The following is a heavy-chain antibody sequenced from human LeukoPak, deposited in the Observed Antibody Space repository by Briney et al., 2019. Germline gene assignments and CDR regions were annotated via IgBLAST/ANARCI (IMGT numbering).Heavy chain of an antibody. CDR2: ISYDGGNK. CDR3: ARWELPSLFDY. D-gene: IGHD1-26*01. J-gene: IGHJ4*02. V-gene: IGHV3-30-3*01. Sequence: GGSLRLSCAASGFTFSSYAMHWVRQAPGKGLEWVAVISYDGGNKYYADSVKGRFTISRDNSKNTLYLQMNSLRAEDTAVYYCARWELPSLFDYWGQGTLVTVSS. CDR1: GFTFSSYA.